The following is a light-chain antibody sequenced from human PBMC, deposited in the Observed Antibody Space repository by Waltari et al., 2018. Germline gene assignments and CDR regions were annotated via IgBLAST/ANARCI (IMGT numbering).Light chain of an antibody. CDR1: RLGEKF. Sequence: SYELTQPPSVSVSPGQTASISCSGDRLGEKFATWYQQKPGQSPVLVIYQDTKRPSGIPARFSGSNSGNTATLTISGTQALEEADYYCQTWDTSNEAIFGPGTKVTVL. V-gene: IGLV3-1*01. J-gene: IGLJ1*01. CDR3: QTWDTSNEAI. CDR2: QDT.